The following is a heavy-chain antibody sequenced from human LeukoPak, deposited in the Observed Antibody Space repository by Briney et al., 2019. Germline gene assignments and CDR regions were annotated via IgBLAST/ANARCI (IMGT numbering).Heavy chain of an antibody. D-gene: IGHD2-21*02. J-gene: IGHJ4*02. CDR1: GYTFTSYG. CDR2: ISAYNGNT. CDR3: ARDTVALPCDY. V-gene: IGHV1-18*01. Sequence: PSVKFPCKASGYTFTSYGISWVRQAPGKGLEWMGWISAYNGNTNYAQKLQGRVTMTTDTSTSTAYMELRSLRSDDTAVYYCARDTVALPCDYWGQGTLVTVSS.